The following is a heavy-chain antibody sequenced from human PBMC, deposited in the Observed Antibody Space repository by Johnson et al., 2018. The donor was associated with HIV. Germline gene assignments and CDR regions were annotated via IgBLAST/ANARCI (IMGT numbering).Heavy chain of an antibody. V-gene: IGHV3-66*03. D-gene: IGHD1-1*01. J-gene: IGHJ3*02. CDR3: ARDGTETGPDDAFDI. CDR1: GFTVSSTY. Sequence: VQLVESGGDLIQPGGSLRLSCAASGFTVSSTYMSWVRQAPGKGLEWLSVLYSDGRTYYADSVKGRFTISRDGSKNTLFLQMNSLRAEDTAVYYCARDGTETGPDDAFDIWGQGTKVTVSS. CDR2: LYSDGRT.